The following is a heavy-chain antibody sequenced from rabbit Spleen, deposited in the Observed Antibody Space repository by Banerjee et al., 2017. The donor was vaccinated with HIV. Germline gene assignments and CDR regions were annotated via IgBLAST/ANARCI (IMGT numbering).Heavy chain of an antibody. CDR2: INASTGKP. D-gene: IGHD6-1*01. CDR1: GFSFSDRDV. Sequence: QEQLEESGGGLVKPEGSLTLTCKASGFSFSDRDVMCWIRQAPGKGLQWIACINASTGKPVYATWASGRFTISRTSSTTVTLRMTSLTAADRATYFCARSYAADGGDAYGAYTRMDLWGQGTLVTVS. CDR3: ARSYAADGGDAYGAYTRMDL. V-gene: IGHV1S45*01. J-gene: IGHJ3*01.